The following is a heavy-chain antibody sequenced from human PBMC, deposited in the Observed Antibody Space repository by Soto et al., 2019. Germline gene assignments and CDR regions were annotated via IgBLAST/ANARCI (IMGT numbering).Heavy chain of an antibody. V-gene: IGHV5-51*01. Sequence: PGESLKISCKGSGYSFTSYWIGWVRQMPGKGLEWMGIIYPGDSDTRYSPSFQGQVTISADKSISTAYLQWSSLKASDTAMYYCARPRRDGYNFVGGGFDYWGQGTLVTVSS. J-gene: IGHJ4*02. CDR1: GYSFTSYW. CDR3: ARPRRDGYNFVGGGFDY. CDR2: IYPGDSDT. D-gene: IGHD5-12*01.